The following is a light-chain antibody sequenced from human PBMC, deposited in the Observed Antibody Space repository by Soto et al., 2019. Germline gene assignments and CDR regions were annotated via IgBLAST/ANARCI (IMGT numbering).Light chain of an antibody. CDR3: QQSYSNTIT. V-gene: IGKV3D-15*01. CDR2: DAS. Sequence: EIVMTQSPATLSVSPGGRAALSCRASQSISDTLAWYQQKPGQAPRLLIYDASNRATGVPSRFSGSGSGTDFSLTISSLQPEDFATYYCQQSYSNTITFGQGTRLEIK. CDR1: QSISDT. J-gene: IGKJ5*01.